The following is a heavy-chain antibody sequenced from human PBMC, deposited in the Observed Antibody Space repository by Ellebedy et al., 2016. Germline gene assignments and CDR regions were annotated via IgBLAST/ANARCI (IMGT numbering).Heavy chain of an antibody. V-gene: IGHV3-15*01. CDR3: MTDNSNEGY. J-gene: IGHJ4*02. D-gene: IGHD4-11*01. Sequence: GESLKTSCAASGFCFSNAWINWVRQAPGKGLEWVGRLKSKTSGGTTDFAAPVKGRFSISGDDSRNTVDLHMNSLKTEDTAVYYCMTDNSNEGYWGQGTLVTVSS. CDR1: GFCFSNAW. CDR2: LKSKTSGGTT.